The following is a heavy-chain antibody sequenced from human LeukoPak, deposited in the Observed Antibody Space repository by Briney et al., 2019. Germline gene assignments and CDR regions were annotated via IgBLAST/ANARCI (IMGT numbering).Heavy chain of an antibody. V-gene: IGHV3-23*01. Sequence: GGSLRLSCAASGFTFSSYAMSWVRQAPGKGLEWVSAISGSGGSTYYADSVKGRFTISRDNSKNTLYLQVNSLRAEDTAVYYCAKGHSSIAAAGYFDYWGQGTLVTVSS. CDR2: ISGSGGST. CDR1: GFTFSSYA. CDR3: AKGHSSIAAAGYFDY. D-gene: IGHD6-13*01. J-gene: IGHJ4*02.